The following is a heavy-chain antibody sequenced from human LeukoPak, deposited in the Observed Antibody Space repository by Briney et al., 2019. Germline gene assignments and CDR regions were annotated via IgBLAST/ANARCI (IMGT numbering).Heavy chain of an antibody. J-gene: IGHJ4*02. CDR3: AKAGAPSPSWIFGVVIDY. V-gene: IGHV3-15*07. D-gene: IGHD3-3*01. CDR1: GFTFSNAW. Sequence: GGSLRLSCAASGFTFSNAWMNWVRQAPGKGLEWVGRIKSKTDGGTTDYAAPVKGRFTISRDDSKNTLYLQMNSLRAEDTAVYYCAKAGAPSPSWIFGVVIDYWGQGTLVTVSS. CDR2: IKSKTDGGTT.